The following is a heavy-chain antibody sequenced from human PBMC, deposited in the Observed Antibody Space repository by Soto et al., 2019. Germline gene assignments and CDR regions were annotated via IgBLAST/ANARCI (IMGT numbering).Heavy chain of an antibody. CDR1: GGTISGYY. J-gene: IGHJ5*02. D-gene: IGHD3-3*01. Sequence: SETLSLTSSVSGGTISGYYWTWIRQPAGKGLEWIVRIYSSGNTKYNPSLQSRVTMSLDTSNNQFSLRLTSVTAADTAVYYCARGQRFSDWFDPWGQGTLVTVS. CDR3: ARGQRFSDWFDP. CDR2: IYSSGNT. V-gene: IGHV4-4*07.